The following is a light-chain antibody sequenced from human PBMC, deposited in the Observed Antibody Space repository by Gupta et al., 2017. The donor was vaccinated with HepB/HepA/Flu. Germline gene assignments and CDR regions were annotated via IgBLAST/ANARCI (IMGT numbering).Light chain of an antibody. CDR1: SSNVGRDN. CDR3: AAWDNSLSAYV. V-gene: IGLV1-47*02. J-gene: IGLJ1*01. Sequence: QPVLTQPPSASGTPGQRVAISCSGSSSNVGRDNVYWYRQLPGTAPKLLIYNDDRRPLGVPDRFSGSKSGTSASLAISGLRSEDEADYYCAAWDNSLSAYVFGTGTWVTVL. CDR2: NDD.